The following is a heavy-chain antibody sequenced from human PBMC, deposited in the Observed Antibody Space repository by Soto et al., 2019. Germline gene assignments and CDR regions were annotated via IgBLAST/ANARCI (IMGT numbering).Heavy chain of an antibody. CDR1: GYTFTSYG. J-gene: IGHJ4*02. V-gene: IGHV1-18*01. D-gene: IGHD2-21*02. CDR2: ISTYKGNT. Sequence: ASVKVSCKASGYTFTSYGISWLRQAPGQGLEWVGWISTYKGNTNYAQKVQGRATMTTDTSTSTAYMELRSLRSDDTAVYYCARGPDCAGYFDYWGRGTLVTVSS. CDR3: ARGPDCAGYFDY.